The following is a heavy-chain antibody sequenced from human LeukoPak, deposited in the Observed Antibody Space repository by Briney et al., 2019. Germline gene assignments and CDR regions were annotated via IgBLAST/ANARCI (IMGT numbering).Heavy chain of an antibody. CDR3: ASVYGDGIDY. Sequence: KPSETLSLTCADYGGSFSGYYWSWIRQPPGKGLEWIGEINHSGSTNYNPSLKSRVTISVDTSKSQFSLKLSSVTAADTAVYYCASVYGDGIDYWGQGTLVTVSS. V-gene: IGHV4-34*01. CDR2: INHSGST. J-gene: IGHJ4*02. D-gene: IGHD4-17*01. CDR1: GGSFSGYY.